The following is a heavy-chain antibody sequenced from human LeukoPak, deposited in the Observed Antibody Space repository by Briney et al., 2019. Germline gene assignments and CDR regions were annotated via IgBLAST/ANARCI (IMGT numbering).Heavy chain of an antibody. J-gene: IGHJ6*02. V-gene: IGHV4-30-4*01. CDR1: GGSISSGDYY. CDR2: ISYSGST. D-gene: IGHD3-10*01. Sequence: PSETLSLTCTVSGGSISSGDYYWSWIRQPPGKGLEWIGYISYSGSTYFNPSLKSRVTISVDTSKNQFSLKLNSVTAADTAVYYCARTYYYGPSFGMDVWGQGTTVTVSS. CDR3: ARTYYYGPSFGMDV.